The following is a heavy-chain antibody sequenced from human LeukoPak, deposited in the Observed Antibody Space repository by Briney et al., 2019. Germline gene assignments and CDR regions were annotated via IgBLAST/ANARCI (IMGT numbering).Heavy chain of an antibody. Sequence: GGSLRLSCAASGFTLSDYYMSWIRQAPGKGLEWVSYISSSGSTIYYADSVKGRFTISRDNAKNSLYLQMNSLRAEDTAVYYCAKDHSPYYGDYHFDYWGQGTLVTVSS. CDR1: GFTLSDYY. CDR3: AKDHSPYYGDYHFDY. J-gene: IGHJ4*02. CDR2: ISSSGSTI. V-gene: IGHV3-11*04. D-gene: IGHD4-17*01.